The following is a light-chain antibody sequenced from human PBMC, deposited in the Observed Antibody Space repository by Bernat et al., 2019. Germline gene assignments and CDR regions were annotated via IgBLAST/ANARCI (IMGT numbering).Light chain of an antibody. J-gene: IGLJ1*01. CDR3: SSFTGSTTLVFV. V-gene: IGLV2-14*03. CDR1: SSDVGGYNY. CDR2: HVS. Sequence: QSALTQPASVSGSPGQSITISCTGTSSDVGGYNYVSWYQHHPGKAPKLMIYHVSSRPSGVSNRFSGSQSDNTASLTISGLQADDEADYYCSSFTGSTTLVFVFGSGTKVTVL.